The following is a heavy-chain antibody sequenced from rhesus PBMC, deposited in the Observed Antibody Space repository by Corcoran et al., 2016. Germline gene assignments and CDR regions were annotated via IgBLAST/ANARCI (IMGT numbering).Heavy chain of an antibody. D-gene: IGHD2-27*01. CDR2: INSDGGTT. CDR3: AKDFEVFTALDS. CDR1: GFTFSSYG. V-gene: IGHV3S5*01. Sequence: EVQLVETGGGLVQPGGSLKLSCAASGFTFSSYGMSWVRQAPGKGLEWVIAINSDGGTTYYADSVKGRFTISRDNSKSTLSLQMNSLRAEDTAVYYCAKDFEVFTALDSWGQGVLVTVSS. J-gene: IGHJ4*01.